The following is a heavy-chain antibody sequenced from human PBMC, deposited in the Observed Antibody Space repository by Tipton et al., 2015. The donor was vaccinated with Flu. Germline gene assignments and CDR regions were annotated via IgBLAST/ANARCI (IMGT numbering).Heavy chain of an antibody. J-gene: IGHJ4*02. D-gene: IGHD3-10*02. Sequence: TLSLTCTVSSGSIRSTNYFCAWIRQPPGKRLELIGSVYPSGTTYYNPSLKSRVTISVDTSKSQFSLMLRSVTAADTAAYYCARLSYYDVDLKNFYFEDWGQGTLVTVSS. CDR2: VYPSGTT. CDR1: SGSIRSTNYF. CDR3: ARLSYYDVDLKNFYFED. V-gene: IGHV4-39*01.